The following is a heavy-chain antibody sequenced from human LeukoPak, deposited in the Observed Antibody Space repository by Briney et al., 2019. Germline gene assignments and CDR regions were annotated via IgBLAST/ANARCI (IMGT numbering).Heavy chain of an antibody. CDR1: GFTFDDYA. CDR2: ISWNSCSI. D-gene: IGHD6-13*01. J-gene: IGHJ4*02. Sequence: PGGSLRLPCAASGFTFDDYAMHWVRQAPGKGLEWVSGISWNSCSIGYANSVKGRFTISSDNAKNSLYLQMNSMRAEDTALYYCAKDLAAAYGGVDYWGQGTLVTVSS. CDR3: AKDLAAAYGGVDY. V-gene: IGHV3-9*01.